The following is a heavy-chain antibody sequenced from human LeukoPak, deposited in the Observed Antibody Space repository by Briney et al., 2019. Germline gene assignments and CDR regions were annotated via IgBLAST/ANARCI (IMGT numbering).Heavy chain of an antibody. D-gene: IGHD3-22*01. CDR1: GFTFSSSS. J-gene: IGHJ1*01. CDR3: ATYSSLNRREFQF. CDR2: ISSSSSTI. V-gene: IGHV3-48*01. Sequence: GGSLRLSCAASGFTFSSSSMNWVRQAPGKGLEWVSYISSSSSTIFYADSVKGRFTISRDIAKNSLFLQMNSLRAEDTAVYYCATYSSLNRREFQFWGQGTLLTVSS.